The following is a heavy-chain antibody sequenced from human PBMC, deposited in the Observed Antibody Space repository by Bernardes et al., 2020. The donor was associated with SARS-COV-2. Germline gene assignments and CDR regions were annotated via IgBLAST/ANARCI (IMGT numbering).Heavy chain of an antibody. CDR2: LNRAETEL. CDR3: ARDGYSRERHNQAYDL. D-gene: IGHD5-18*01. V-gene: IGHV3-74*01. Sequence: GGSLRPSCEASVFTFPNYWMDWVRQSPGKGLVWVSRLNRAETELSYADSVKGRSTISRDNANNILYLQMNNLRPEDTAVYCGARDGYSRERHNQAYDLWGEGTMVTVSS. CDR1: VFTFPNYW. J-gene: IGHJ3*01.